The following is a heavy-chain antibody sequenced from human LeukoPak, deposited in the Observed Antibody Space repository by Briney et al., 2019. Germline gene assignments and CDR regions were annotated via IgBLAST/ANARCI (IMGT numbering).Heavy chain of an antibody. CDR1: GFTFSSYS. J-gene: IGHJ5*02. D-gene: IGHD3-22*01. Sequence: PGGSLRLSCAASGFTFSSYSMNWVRQAPGKGLEWVSAISGSGGSTYYADSVKGRFTIPRDNSKNTLYLQMDSLRAADTAVYYCARRPREYYYDSSGYYQWSWFDPWGQGTLVTVSS. V-gene: IGHV3-23*01. CDR2: ISGSGGST. CDR3: ARRPREYYYDSSGYYQWSWFDP.